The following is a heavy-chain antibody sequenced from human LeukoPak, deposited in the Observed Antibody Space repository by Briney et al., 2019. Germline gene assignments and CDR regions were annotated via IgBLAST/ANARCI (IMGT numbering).Heavy chain of an antibody. CDR2: MSNSGSII. CDR3: ARLGFGEYYFYYYMDV. CDR1: GFSFADHY. Sequence: GGSLRLSCEASGFSFADHYMSWIRQAPGKGLEWVSYMSNSGSIIYYADSVKGRFTNSRDNTKTFLYLQMNSLRDEDTAVYYCARLGFGEYYFYYYMDVWGKGTAVTVSS. V-gene: IGHV3-11*01. D-gene: IGHD3-10*01. J-gene: IGHJ6*03.